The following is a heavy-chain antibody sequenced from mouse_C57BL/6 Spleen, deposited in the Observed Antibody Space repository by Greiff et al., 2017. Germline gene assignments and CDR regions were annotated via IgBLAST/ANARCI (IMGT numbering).Heavy chain of an antibody. J-gene: IGHJ3*01. CDR1: GFSLTSYG. Sequence: VMLVESGPGLVQPSQSLSITCTVSGFSLTSYGVHWVRQSPGKGLEWLGVIWRGGSTDYNAAFMSRLSITKDNSKSQVFFKMNSLQADDTAIYYCAKEEGGNHTFPFAYWGQGTLVTVSA. D-gene: IGHD1-1*02. CDR3: AKEEGGNHTFPFAY. CDR2: IWRGGST. V-gene: IGHV2-5*01.